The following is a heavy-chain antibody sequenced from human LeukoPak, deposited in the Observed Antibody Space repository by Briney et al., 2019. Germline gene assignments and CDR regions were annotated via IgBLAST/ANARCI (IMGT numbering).Heavy chain of an antibody. CDR1: RGSISSENYY. CDR2: IFNNGST. CDR3: ATSRAEL. Sequence: PSETLSLTCTVSRGSISSENYYWPWIRQPAGKGLEWVGRIFNNGSTNYKPSLECRVTISVETSKNQFSLNLSSVAAADTAVYDCATSRAELWGRGTLVTVSS. D-gene: IGHD2-2*01. J-gene: IGHJ2*01. V-gene: IGHV4-61*02.